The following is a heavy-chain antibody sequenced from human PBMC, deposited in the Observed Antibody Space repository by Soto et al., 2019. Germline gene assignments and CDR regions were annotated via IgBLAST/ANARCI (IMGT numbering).Heavy chain of an antibody. D-gene: IGHD4-17*01. V-gene: IGHV3-21*01. CDR2: ISSSSSYI. CDR3: ARVTVPVYYYYYYYMDV. J-gene: IGHJ6*03. Sequence: GGSLRLSCAASGFTFSSYSMNWVRQAPGKGLEWVSSISSSSSYIYYADSVKGRFTISRDNAKNSLYLQMNSLRAEDTAVYYCARVTVPVYYYYYYYMDVWGKGTTVTVSS. CDR1: GFTFSSYS.